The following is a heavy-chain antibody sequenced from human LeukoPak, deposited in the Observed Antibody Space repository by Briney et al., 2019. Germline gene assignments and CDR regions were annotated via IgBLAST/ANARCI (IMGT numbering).Heavy chain of an antibody. V-gene: IGHV3-48*04. Sequence: GGSLRLSCSASGFTFSSYSMNWVRQAPGKGLEWVSYISSSSSTIYYADSVKGRFTISRDNAKNSLYLQMNSLRAEDTAVYYCARDPSKAYYYYGMDVWRQGTTVTVSS. CDR2: ISSSSSTI. CDR3: ARDPSKAYYYYGMDV. CDR1: GFTFSSYS. J-gene: IGHJ6*02.